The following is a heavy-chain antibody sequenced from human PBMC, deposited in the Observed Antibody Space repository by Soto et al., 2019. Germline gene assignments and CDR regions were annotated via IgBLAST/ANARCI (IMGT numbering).Heavy chain of an antibody. Sequence: GSLRLSCAASGFTFNRYGMHGVRQSPGKGLEWVAVISYDGSNKYYADSVKGRFTISRDNSKNTLYLQMNSLRTEDTAVYYCAKDRTVSYFDCWGHGTLVTVSS. CDR1: GFTFNRYG. CDR2: ISYDGSNK. CDR3: AKDRTVSYFDC. D-gene: IGHD4-17*01. J-gene: IGHJ4*01. V-gene: IGHV3-30*18.